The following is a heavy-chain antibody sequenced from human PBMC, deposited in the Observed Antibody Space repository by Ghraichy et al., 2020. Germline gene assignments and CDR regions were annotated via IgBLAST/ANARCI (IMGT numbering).Heavy chain of an antibody. CDR3: ARHFTDRPGIVGATLSDPHYGMDV. V-gene: IGHV4-39*01. CDR2: IYYSGST. CDR1: GGSISSSSYY. J-gene: IGHJ6*02. D-gene: IGHD1-26*01. Sequence: SETLSLTCTVSGGSISSSSYYWGWIRQPPGKGLEWIGSIYYSGSTYYNPSLKSRVTISVDTSKNQFSLKLSSVTAADTAVYYCARHFTDRPGIVGATLSDPHYGMDVWGQGTTVTVSS.